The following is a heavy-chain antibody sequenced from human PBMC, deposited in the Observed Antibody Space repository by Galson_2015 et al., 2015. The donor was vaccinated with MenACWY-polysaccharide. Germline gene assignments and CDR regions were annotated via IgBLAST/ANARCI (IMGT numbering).Heavy chain of an antibody. D-gene: IGHD1-26*01. CDR3: ARVEKYSGSFYILY. CDR1: DYSIRSGYF. J-gene: IGHJ4*02. Sequence: ETLSLTCAVSDYSIRSGYFWGWIRQPPGKGLEWIASIFHSGTTYYNPSLKSRVTISVDTSKNQFSLKLSSVAAADTAVYYCARVEKYSGSFYILYWGQGTLVTVSS. CDR2: IFHSGTT. V-gene: IGHV4-38-2*01.